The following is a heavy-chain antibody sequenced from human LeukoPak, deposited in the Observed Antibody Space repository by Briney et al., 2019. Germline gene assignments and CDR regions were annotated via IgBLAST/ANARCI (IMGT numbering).Heavy chain of an antibody. CDR2: IIPIFGTA. CDR1: GGTFSSYA. CDR3: ARNRYYGSGSYCP. D-gene: IGHD3-10*01. J-gene: IGHJ4*02. V-gene: IGHV1-69*05. Sequence: ASVKVSCKASGGTFSSYAISWVRQAPGQGLEWMGGIIPIFGTANYAQKFQGRVTITTDESTSTAYMELSSLRSEDTAVYYCARNRYYGSGSYCPWGQGTLVTVSS.